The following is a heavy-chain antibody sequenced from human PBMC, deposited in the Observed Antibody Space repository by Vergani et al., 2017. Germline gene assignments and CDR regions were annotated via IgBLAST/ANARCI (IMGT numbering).Heavy chain of an antibody. CDR3: ARGIVGGLEFDN. D-gene: IGHD1-26*01. Sequence: EVRLAESGGGLVQPGGSLRLSCEVSGFPFTSYSMIWVRQAPGKGLEWILYIISISDTINYADPVKGRFTISSENSLHLQMNSLRVEDTAVYYCARGIVGGLEFDNWGQGTLVTVSS. V-gene: IGHV3-48*01. CDR1: GFPFTSYS. CDR2: IISISDTI. J-gene: IGHJ4*02.